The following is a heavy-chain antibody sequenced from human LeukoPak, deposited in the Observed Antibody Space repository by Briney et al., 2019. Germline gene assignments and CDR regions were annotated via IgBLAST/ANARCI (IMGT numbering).Heavy chain of an antibody. D-gene: IGHD4-17*01. CDR1: GYTFTSYG. CDR3: ASTTVTTYESDY. CDR2: ISAYNGNT. J-gene: IGHJ4*02. V-gene: IGHV1-18*01. Sequence: ASVKVSCKASGYTFTSYGISWVRQAPGQGLEWMGWISAYNGNTNYAQKLQGRVTMTTDSFTSTAYMELRSLRSDDTAVYYCASTTVTTYESDYWGQGTLVTVSS.